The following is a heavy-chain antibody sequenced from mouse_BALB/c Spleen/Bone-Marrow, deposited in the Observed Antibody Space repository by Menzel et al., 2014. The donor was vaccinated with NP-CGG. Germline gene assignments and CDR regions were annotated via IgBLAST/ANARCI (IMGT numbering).Heavy chain of an antibody. CDR1: GFTFTDYY. V-gene: IGHV7-3*02. D-gene: IGHD1-1*01. Sequence: EVKLVESGGGLVQPGGSLRLSCATSGFTFTDYYMSWVRQPPGKALEWLGFIRNKANGYTTEYSASVKGRFTISRDNSQTILYLQMNTLRAEDSATYYCVRPNFPYYYGSSYWYFDVWGAGTTVTVSS. CDR2: IRNKANGYTT. CDR3: VRPNFPYYYGSSYWYFDV. J-gene: IGHJ1*01.